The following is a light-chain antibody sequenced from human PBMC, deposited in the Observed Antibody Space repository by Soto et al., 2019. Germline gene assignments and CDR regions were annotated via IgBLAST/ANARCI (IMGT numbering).Light chain of an antibody. V-gene: IGLV2-14*01. J-gene: IGLJ1*01. CDR2: EVS. CDR3: SSFTTSTTLYV. CDR1: SSDIGGYNY. Sequence: QSALTQHASVSGSPGQSITISCTGTSSDIGGYNYVSWYQQHPGKVPKLIIFEVSTRPSGVSNRFSGSKSGNTASLTISGLQADDEADYYCSSFTTSTTLYVFGTGTKVTVL.